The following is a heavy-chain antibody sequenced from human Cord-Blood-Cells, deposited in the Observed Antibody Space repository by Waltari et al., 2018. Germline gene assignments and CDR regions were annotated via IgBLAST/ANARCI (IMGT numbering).Heavy chain of an antibody. V-gene: IGHV4-38-2*02. CDR3: ARGNYMDV. J-gene: IGHJ6*03. Sequence: QVQLQESDPGLVKPSETLSLTCTVSGYSISSGYYWGWIRQPPGKGLEWIGSIYHSGSTYYNPSLKSRVTISVDTSKNQFSLKLSSVTAADTAVYYCARGNYMDVWGKGTTVTVSS. CDR2: IYHSGST. CDR1: GYSISSGYY.